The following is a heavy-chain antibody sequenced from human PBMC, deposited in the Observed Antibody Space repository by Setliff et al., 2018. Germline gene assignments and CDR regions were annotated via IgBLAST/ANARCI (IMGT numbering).Heavy chain of an antibody. J-gene: IGHJ4*02. CDR3: ARDGGDY. D-gene: IGHD3-16*01. CDR2: IKQDGSEK. V-gene: IGHV3-7*01. CDR1: GFTFSSYW. Sequence: ASVKVSCAASGFTFSSYWMSWIRQAPGKGLEWVANIKQDGSEKYYVDSVKGRFTISRDNAKNSLYLQMNSLRAEDTAVYYCARDGGDYWGQGTLVTVSS.